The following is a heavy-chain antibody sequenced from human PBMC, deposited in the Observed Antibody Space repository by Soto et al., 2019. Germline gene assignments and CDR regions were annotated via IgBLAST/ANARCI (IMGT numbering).Heavy chain of an antibody. D-gene: IGHD6-13*01. V-gene: IGHV3-9*01. CDR1: GFTFDDYA. CDR2: ISWNSGSI. CDR3: AKVGKAAAGTMDAFDI. J-gene: IGHJ3*02. Sequence: EVQLVESEGGLVQPGRSLRLSCAASGFTFDDYAMRWVRQAPGKGLEWVSGISWNSGSIGYADSVKGRFTISRDNAKNSLYLQMNSLGAEDTALYYCAKVGKAAAGTMDAFDIWGQGTMVTVSS.